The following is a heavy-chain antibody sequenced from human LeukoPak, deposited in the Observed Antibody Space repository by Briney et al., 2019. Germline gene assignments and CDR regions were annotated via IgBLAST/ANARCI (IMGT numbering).Heavy chain of an antibody. J-gene: IGHJ4*02. V-gene: IGHV2-5*02. CDR1: GFSLSTSGVG. CDR2: IYWDDDK. CDR3: AHSRDDMVRGYFDY. D-gene: IGHD3-10*01. Sequence: SGPTLVKPTQTLTLTCTFSGFSLSTSGVGVGWIRQPPGKALEWLALIYWDDDKRYSPSLKSRLTITKDTSKNQVVLTMTNVDPVDTATYYCAHSRDDMVRGYFDYWGQGTLVTVSS.